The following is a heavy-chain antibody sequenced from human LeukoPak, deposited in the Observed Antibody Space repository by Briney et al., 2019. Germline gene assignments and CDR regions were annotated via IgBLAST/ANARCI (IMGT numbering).Heavy chain of an antibody. CDR3: ARTGYSSGWYWGYFDY. D-gene: IGHD6-19*01. V-gene: IGHV4-59*01. J-gene: IGHJ4*02. CDR2: IYYSGST. CDR1: GGSISSYY. Sequence: PSETLSLTCTVSGGSISSYYWSWIRQPPGKGLEWIGYIYYSGSTNYNPSLKSRVTISVDTSKNQFSLKLSSVTAADTAVYYCARTGYSSGWYWGYFDYWGQGTLVTVSS.